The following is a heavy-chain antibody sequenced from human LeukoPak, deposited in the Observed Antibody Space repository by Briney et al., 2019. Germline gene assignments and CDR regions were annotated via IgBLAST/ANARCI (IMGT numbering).Heavy chain of an antibody. V-gene: IGHV4-31*03. CDR2: IYYSGST. Sequence: SETLSLTCTVSGGSISSGGYYWSWIRQHPGQGLEWIGYIYYSGSTYYNPSLKSRVTISVDTSKNQFSLKLSSVTAADTAVYYCAREVRAAPNWFDPWGQGTLVTVSS. D-gene: IGHD6-6*01. CDR1: GGSISSGGYY. J-gene: IGHJ5*02. CDR3: AREVRAAPNWFDP.